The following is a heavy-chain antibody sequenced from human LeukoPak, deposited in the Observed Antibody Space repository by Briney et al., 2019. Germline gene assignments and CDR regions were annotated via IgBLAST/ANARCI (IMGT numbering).Heavy chain of an antibody. J-gene: IGHJ4*02. Sequence: GGSLRLSCAASGFSFSSYALSWVRQAPGKGREWVSTISGSGGDTFYADSVKGRFTISRDNSKDTLYLQLSSLRVEDTAVYYCARVGGYSGYGAFDYWGQGTLVTVSS. CDR2: ISGSGGDT. CDR1: GFSFSSYA. CDR3: ARVGGYSGYGAFDY. D-gene: IGHD5-12*01. V-gene: IGHV3-23*01.